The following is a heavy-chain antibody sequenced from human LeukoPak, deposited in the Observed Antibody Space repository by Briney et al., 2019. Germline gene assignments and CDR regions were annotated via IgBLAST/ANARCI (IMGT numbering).Heavy chain of an antibody. CDR3: ARDGGWGWDY. V-gene: IGHV3-7*01. CDR1: GFTYSSHW. D-gene: IGHD6-19*01. Sequence: GGSLRLSCAASGFTYSSHWMSWVRQAPGKGLEWVGNIKEDGSEKYYAGSVKGRFTISRDNAKNSLYLQMNSLRVEDTVVNYCARDGGWGWDYWGQGTLVTVSS. CDR2: IKEDGSEK. J-gene: IGHJ4*02.